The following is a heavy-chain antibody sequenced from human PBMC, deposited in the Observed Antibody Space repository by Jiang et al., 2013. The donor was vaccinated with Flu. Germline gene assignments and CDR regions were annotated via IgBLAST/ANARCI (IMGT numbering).Heavy chain of an antibody. J-gene: IGHJ4*02. CDR2: ISAYNGNT. V-gene: IGHV1-18*04. CDR3: ARDYYYDSSGYPFDY. CDR1: GYTFTSYG. D-gene: IGHD3-22*01. Sequence: SVKVSCKASGYTFTSYGISWVRQAPGQGLEWMGWISAYNGNTNYAQKLQGRVTMTTDTSTSTAYMELRSLRSDDTAVYYCARDYYYDSSGYPFDYWGQGTLVTVSS.